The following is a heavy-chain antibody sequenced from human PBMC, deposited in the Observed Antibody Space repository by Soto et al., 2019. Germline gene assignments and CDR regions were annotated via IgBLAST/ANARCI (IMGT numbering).Heavy chain of an antibody. CDR3: AREDYGGNDY. J-gene: IGHJ4*02. CDR1: GGSFSGYY. V-gene: IGHV4-34*01. Sequence: QVQLQQWGAGLLKPSETLSLTCAVYGGSFSGYYWSWIRQPPGKGLEWIGEINHSGSTNYNPSLKSRVTISVDTSKNQFSLKLSAVTAAATAVYYCAREDYGGNDYWGQGTLVTVSS. CDR2: INHSGST. D-gene: IGHD4-17*01.